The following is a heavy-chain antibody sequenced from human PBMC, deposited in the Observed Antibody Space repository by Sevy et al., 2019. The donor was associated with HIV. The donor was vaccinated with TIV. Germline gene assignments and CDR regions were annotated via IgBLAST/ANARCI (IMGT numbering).Heavy chain of an antibody. CDR2: ISNFNSNR. J-gene: IGHJ5*02. V-gene: IGHV1-18*01. CDR3: ARGISVVALRGVWFDP. Sequence: ASVKVSCKASGYTFASYGITWVRQAPGQGLEWMGWISNFNSNRKSAQKFQDRLTLTTDTSTSTAFMELTSLRTDDTAVYYCARGISVVALRGVWFDPWGQGTPVTVSS. D-gene: IGHD3-22*01. CDR1: GYTFASYG.